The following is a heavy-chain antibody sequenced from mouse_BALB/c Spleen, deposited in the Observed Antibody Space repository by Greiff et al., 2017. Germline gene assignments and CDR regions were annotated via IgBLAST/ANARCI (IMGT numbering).Heavy chain of an antibody. Sequence: QVQLQQSGPGLVAPSQSLSITCTVSGFSLTSYGVHWVRQPPGKGLEWLGVIWAGGSTNYNSALMSRLSISKDNSKSQVFLKMNSLQTDDTAMYYCARRGDYGGNYYAMDYWGQGTSVTVSS. CDR2: IWAGGST. CDR1: GFSLTSYG. CDR3: ARRGDYGGNYYAMDY. V-gene: IGHV2-9*02. D-gene: IGHD2-4*01. J-gene: IGHJ4*01.